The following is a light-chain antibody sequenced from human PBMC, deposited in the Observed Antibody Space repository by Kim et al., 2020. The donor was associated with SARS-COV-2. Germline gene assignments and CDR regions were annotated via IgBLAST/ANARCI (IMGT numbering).Light chain of an antibody. J-gene: IGLJ2*01. V-gene: IGLV3-19*01. CDR2: GRN. CDR1: SLRSYY. Sequence: SSELTQDPAVSVALGQTVRITCKGDSLRSYYATWYQQKPRQAPLLVIFGRNNRPSGIPDRVSGSTSGNTASLTISGAQAEDEADFYCQSRDSGGNVVFGGGTKLTGL. CDR3: QSRDSGGNVV.